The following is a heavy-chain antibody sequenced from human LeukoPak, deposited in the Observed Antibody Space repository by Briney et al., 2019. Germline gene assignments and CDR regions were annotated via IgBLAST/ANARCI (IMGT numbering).Heavy chain of an antibody. CDR2: INPNSGGT. CDR3: AIIDFWSGYYWDY. CDR1: GYTFTGYY. V-gene: IGHV1-2*02. D-gene: IGHD3-3*01. J-gene: IGHJ4*02. Sequence: ASVKVSCKASGYTFTGYYMHWVRQAPGQGLEWMGWINPNSGGTSYAQKFQGRVTMTRDTSISTAYMELSRLRSDDTAVYYCAIIDFWSGYYWDYWGQGTLVTVSS.